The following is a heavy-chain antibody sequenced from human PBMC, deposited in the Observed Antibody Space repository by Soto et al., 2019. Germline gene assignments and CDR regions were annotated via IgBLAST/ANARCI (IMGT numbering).Heavy chain of an antibody. Sequence: SETLSLTCTVSGGSISSGDYYWSWIRQPPGKGLEWIGYIYYSGSTYYNPSLKSRVTISVDTSKNQFSLKLSSVTAADTAVYYCARVTEYYYDSSGYYAPSIIDYWGQGTLVTVSS. CDR1: GGSISSGDYY. CDR2: IYYSGST. V-gene: IGHV4-30-4*01. CDR3: ARVTEYYYDSSGYYAPSIIDY. D-gene: IGHD3-22*01. J-gene: IGHJ4*02.